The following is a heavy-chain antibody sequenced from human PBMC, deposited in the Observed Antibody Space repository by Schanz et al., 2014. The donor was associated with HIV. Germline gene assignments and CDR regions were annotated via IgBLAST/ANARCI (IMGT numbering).Heavy chain of an antibody. D-gene: IGHD2-15*01. CDR1: GYTFTDYY. J-gene: IGHJ4*02. V-gene: IGHV1-2*02. CDR3: ARNRYSLLPFDY. CDR2: IDPNTGDT. Sequence: QVQLVQSGAEVKKPGASVKVSCKASGYTFTDYYVHWVRQAPGQGLEWMGWIDPNTGDTNYAQTFRGRVTVTRDTSITTTHMELSRLRSDDTAVYFCARNRYSLLPFDYWGQGTLVTVSS.